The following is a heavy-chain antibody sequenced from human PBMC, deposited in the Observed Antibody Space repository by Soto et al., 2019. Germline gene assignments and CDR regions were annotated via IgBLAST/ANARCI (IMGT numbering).Heavy chain of an antibody. CDR2: INWNGGST. Sequence: PGGSLRLSCSAAGFTFGDNGMHWVRHAPGKGLEWVSGINWNGGSTGYADSVKGRFTISRDNAKNSLYLQMNSLRAEDTAVYYCARDRVVYSSGWYPVSFPHWGQGTLVTVSS. D-gene: IGHD6-19*01. CDR1: GFTFGDNG. J-gene: IGHJ1*01. V-gene: IGHV3-20*04. CDR3: ARDRVVYSSGWYPVSFPH.